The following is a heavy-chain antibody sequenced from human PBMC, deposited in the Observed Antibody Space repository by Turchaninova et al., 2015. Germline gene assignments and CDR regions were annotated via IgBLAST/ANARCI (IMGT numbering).Heavy chain of an antibody. CDR2: ISYEGSQK. Sequence: VQLVESGGGVVQPGRSLRLSCAASGFTFSSYGMHWVRQAPGKGLDWVAVISYEGSQKYSAASVKGRFTISRDNSKNTLYLQMNSLRAEDTAVYYCAKFSSSSSDFDYWGQGTLVTVSS. D-gene: IGHD6-6*01. J-gene: IGHJ4*02. CDR3: AKFSSSSSDFDY. V-gene: IGHV3-30*18. CDR1: GFTFSSYG.